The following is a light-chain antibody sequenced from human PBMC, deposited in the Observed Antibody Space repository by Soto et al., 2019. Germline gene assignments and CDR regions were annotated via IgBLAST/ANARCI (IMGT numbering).Light chain of an antibody. CDR2: EVT. CDR3: GSYRSSGTVV. J-gene: IGLJ2*01. Sequence: QSALTQPASVSGSPGQSITISCTGTSSDVGDYNFVSWYQQLPGQAPKLMIYEVTNRPSGVSNRFSGSKSGNTASLAISGLQAEDEADYYCGSYRSSGTVVFGGGTKVNVL. V-gene: IGLV2-14*01. CDR1: SSDVGDYNF.